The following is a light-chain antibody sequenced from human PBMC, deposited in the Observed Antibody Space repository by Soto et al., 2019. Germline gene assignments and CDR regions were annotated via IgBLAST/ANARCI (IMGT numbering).Light chain of an antibody. Sequence: QSALTQPASVSGSPGQSITISCTGTSSDVGGYNYVSWYQQHPGKAPKLMIYEVSNRPSGVSNRFSGSKSGNTASLTISGLQAEDEADYYYSSYTSSSTQFVFGTGTKLTVL. V-gene: IGLV2-14*01. CDR3: SSYTSSSTQFV. CDR1: SSDVGGYNY. CDR2: EVS. J-gene: IGLJ1*01.